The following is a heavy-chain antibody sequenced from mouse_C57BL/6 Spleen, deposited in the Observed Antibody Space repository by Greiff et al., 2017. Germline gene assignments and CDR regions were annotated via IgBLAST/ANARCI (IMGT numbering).Heavy chain of an antibody. CDR3: ARPTYSNYVWFAY. CDR2: ISSGSSTI. Sequence: EVKLVESGGGLVKPGGSLKLSCAASGFTFSDYGMHWVRQAPEKGLEWVANISSGSSTIYYADTVKGRFTIARDNAKNTLFLQMTSLRSEDTAMYYCARPTYSNYVWFAYWGQGTLVTVSA. V-gene: IGHV5-17*01. J-gene: IGHJ3*01. D-gene: IGHD2-5*01. CDR1: GFTFSDYG.